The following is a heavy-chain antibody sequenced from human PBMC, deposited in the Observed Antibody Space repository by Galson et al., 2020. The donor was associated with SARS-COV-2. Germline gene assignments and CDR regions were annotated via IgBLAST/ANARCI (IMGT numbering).Heavy chain of an antibody. CDR3: ARRSDYEILTDAVDI. Sequence: SETLSLTCTVSGYSISSGYYWGWLRQPPGKGLEWIGSIYHSGSTYYNPSLKSRVTIAVDTSKNQFSLKLSSVTAADTAVYYCARRSDYEILTDAVDIWGQGTMVTVSS. CDR1: GYSISSGYY. V-gene: IGHV4-38-2*02. J-gene: IGHJ3*02. D-gene: IGHD3-9*01. CDR2: IYHSGST.